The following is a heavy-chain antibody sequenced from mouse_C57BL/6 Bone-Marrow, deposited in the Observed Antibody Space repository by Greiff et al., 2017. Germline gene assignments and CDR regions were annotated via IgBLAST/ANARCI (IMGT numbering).Heavy chain of an antibody. D-gene: IGHD2-4*01. Sequence: VHVKQSGAELVRPGASVKLSCTASGFNIKDDYMHWVKQRPEQGLEWIGWIDPENGDTEYASKFQGKATITADTSSNTAYLQLSSLTSEDTAVYYCTTTVYDYDGYAMDYWGQGTSVTVSS. CDR1: GFNIKDDY. CDR3: TTTVYDYDGYAMDY. J-gene: IGHJ4*01. V-gene: IGHV14-4*01. CDR2: IDPENGDT.